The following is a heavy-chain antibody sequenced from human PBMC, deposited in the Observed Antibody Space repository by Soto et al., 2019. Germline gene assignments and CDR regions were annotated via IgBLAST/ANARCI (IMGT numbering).Heavy chain of an antibody. CDR2: ISYDGSNK. J-gene: IGHJ6*03. V-gene: IGHV3-30*18. D-gene: IGHD5-12*01. CDR3: AKSQTFLVATISHYYMDV. Sequence: QVQLVESGGGVVQPGRSLRLSCAASGFTFSSYGMHWVRQAPGKGLEWVAVISYDGSNKYYADSVKGRFTISRDNSKNTLYLQMNSLRAEDTAVYYCAKSQTFLVATISHYYMDVWGKGTTVTVSS. CDR1: GFTFSSYG.